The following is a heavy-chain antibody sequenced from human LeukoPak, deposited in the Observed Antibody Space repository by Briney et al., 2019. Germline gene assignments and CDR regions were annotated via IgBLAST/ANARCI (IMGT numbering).Heavy chain of an antibody. CDR1: GGSISSYY. CDR3: ARTTEGYCRGRSCYSYYYYMDV. J-gene: IGHJ6*03. CDR2: IYYSGST. V-gene: IGHV4-39*01. Sequence: PSETLSLTCTVSGGSISSYYWGWIRQPPGKGLEWIGSIYYSGSTYYNPSLKSRVTISVDTSKNQFSLKLSSVTAADTAVYYCARTTEGYCRGRSCYSYYYYMDVWGKGTTVTVSS. D-gene: IGHD2-15*01.